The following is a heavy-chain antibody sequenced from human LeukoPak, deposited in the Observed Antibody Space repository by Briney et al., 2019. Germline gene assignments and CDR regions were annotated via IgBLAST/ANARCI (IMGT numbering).Heavy chain of an antibody. Sequence: PSETLSLTCAVYGGSFSGYYWSWIRQPPGKGLEWIGEVNHSGSTNYNPSLKSRVTISVDTSKNQFSLKLSPVTAADTAVYYCARYSYGYRSKYYFDYWGQGTLVTVSS. CDR2: VNHSGST. D-gene: IGHD5-18*01. V-gene: IGHV4-34*01. CDR1: GGSFSGYY. J-gene: IGHJ4*02. CDR3: ARYSYGYRSKYYFDY.